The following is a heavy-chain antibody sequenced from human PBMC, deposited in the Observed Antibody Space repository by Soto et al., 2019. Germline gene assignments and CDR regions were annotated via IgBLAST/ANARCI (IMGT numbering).Heavy chain of an antibody. D-gene: IGHD4-4*01. CDR2: ITYDGSST. Sequence: GGSLRLSCAASGFTFSSYAMHWVRQAPGKGLEYVSVITYDGSSTYYANFVKGRFTISRDNSKNTLYLQMNSLRTEDTAVYYCARPLWRDDYNWGYFDLWGRGTLVTVSS. J-gene: IGHJ2*01. CDR1: GFTFSSYA. CDR3: ARPLWRDDYNWGYFDL. V-gene: IGHV3-64*04.